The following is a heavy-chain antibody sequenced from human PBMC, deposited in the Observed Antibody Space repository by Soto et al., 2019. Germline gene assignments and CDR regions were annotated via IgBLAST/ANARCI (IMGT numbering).Heavy chain of an antibody. J-gene: IGHJ4*02. V-gene: IGHV3-30*18. CDR1: GFTFSSYG. CDR2: ISYDGSNK. CDR3: AKGQRMGIKSAVAGNPLDY. D-gene: IGHD6-19*01. Sequence: QVQLVESGGGVVQPGRSLRLSCAASGFTFSSYGMHWVRQAPGKGLEWVAVISYDGSNKYYADSVKGRFTISRDNSKNTLYLQMNSLSAEDTAVYYCAKGQRMGIKSAVAGNPLDYWGQGTLVTVSS.